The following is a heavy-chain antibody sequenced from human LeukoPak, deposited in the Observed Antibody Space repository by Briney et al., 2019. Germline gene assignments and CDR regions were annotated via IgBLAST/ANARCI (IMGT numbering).Heavy chain of an antibody. Sequence: PSETLSLTCAVYGGSFSGYYWSWIRQPPGKGLEWIGEINHSGSTNYNPSLKSRVTISVDTSKNQFSLKLSSVTAADTAVYYCARGTGQNQDIVVVPAAPYFDYWGQGTLVTVSS. J-gene: IGHJ4*02. CDR1: GGSFSGYY. CDR2: INHSGST. CDR3: ARGTGQNQDIVVVPAAPYFDY. V-gene: IGHV4-34*01. D-gene: IGHD2-2*01.